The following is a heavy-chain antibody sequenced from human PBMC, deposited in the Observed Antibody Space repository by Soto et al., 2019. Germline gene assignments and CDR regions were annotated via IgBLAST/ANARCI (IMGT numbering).Heavy chain of an antibody. CDR1: GVTFSSYG. CDR2: IWYDGSNK. V-gene: IGHV3-33*01. Sequence: PWWSLRISCAASGVTFSSYGMHWVRQAPGKGLEWVAVIWYDGSNKYYADSVKGRFTISRDNSKNTVYLQMNSLRAEDTAVYYCARDPRYSSGWYYFDYWGQGTLVTVSS. J-gene: IGHJ4*02. D-gene: IGHD6-19*01. CDR3: ARDPRYSSGWYYFDY.